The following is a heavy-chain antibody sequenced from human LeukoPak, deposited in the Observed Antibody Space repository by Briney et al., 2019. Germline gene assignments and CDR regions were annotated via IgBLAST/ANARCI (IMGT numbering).Heavy chain of an antibody. V-gene: IGHV3-48*01. J-gene: IGHJ4*02. CDR1: GFTFSKYS. Sequence: GGSLRLSCAASGFTFSKYSMNWVRQAPRKGLEWVSYISGSSKTIYYADSVKGRFTISRDNAKNSLYLQMNSLRAEDTAVYYCVRDRGDGYNQIDYWGQGTLVTVSS. D-gene: IGHD5-24*01. CDR2: ISGSSKTI. CDR3: VRDRGDGYNQIDY.